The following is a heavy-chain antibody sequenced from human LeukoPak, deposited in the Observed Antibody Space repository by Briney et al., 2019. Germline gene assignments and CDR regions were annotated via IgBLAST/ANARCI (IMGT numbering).Heavy chain of an antibody. CDR2: INPNSGGT. V-gene: IGHV1-2*06. CDR1: GYTFTGYY. J-gene: IGHJ6*02. Sequence: ASVKVSCKASGYTFTGYYTHWVRQAPGQGLEWMGRINPNSGGTNYAQKFQGRVTMTRDTSISTAYMELSRLRSDDTAVYYCARDSYYDFWSGYYSDYYYGMDVWGQGTTVTVSS. CDR3: ARDSYYDFWSGYYSDYYYGMDV. D-gene: IGHD3-3*01.